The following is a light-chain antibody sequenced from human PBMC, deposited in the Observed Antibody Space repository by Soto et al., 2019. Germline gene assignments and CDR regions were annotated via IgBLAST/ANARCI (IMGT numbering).Light chain of an antibody. J-gene: IGLJ1*01. CDR2: SNN. V-gene: IGLV1-44*01. Sequence: QSVLTQPPSASGTPGQRVTISCSGSSSNIGSNTVNWYQQLPGTAPKLLIYSNNQRPSGVPDRFSGSKSGTSASLAISGLQSADEADYYCAAWDDSLNGFYVVGTGTKVTVL. CDR3: AAWDDSLNGFYV. CDR1: SSNIGSNT.